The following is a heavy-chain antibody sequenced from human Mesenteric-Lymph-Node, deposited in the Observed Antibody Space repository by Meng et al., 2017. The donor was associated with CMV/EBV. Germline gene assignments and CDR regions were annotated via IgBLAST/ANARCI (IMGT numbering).Heavy chain of an antibody. D-gene: IGHD6-6*01. CDR1: GGSFSGYY. Sequence: SETLSLTCAVYGGSFSGYYWTWIRQPPGKGLEWIGEINHSGSTNYNPSLKSRVTISVDTSKNQFSLKLRSVTAADTAVYYCARHAGGSSSAHLAYWGQGTLVTVSS. CDR3: ARHAGGSSSAHLAY. V-gene: IGHV4-34*01. J-gene: IGHJ4*02. CDR2: INHSGST.